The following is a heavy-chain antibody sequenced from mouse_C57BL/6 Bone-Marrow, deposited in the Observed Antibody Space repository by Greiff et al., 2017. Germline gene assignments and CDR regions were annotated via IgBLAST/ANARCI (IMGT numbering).Heavy chain of an antibody. D-gene: IGHD1-1*01. CDR1: GYTFTSYW. Sequence: QVHVKQPGAELVKPGASVKLSCKASGYTFTSYWMHWVKQRPGQGLEWIGMIHPNSGSTNYNEKFKSKATLTVDKSSSTAYMQLSSLTSEDSAVYYFARWAYGSPDYWGQGTTLTVSS. CDR3: ARWAYGSPDY. CDR2: IHPNSGST. J-gene: IGHJ2*01. V-gene: IGHV1-64*01.